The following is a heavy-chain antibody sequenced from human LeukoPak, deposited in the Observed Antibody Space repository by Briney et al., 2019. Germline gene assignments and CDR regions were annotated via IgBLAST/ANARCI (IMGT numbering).Heavy chain of an antibody. CDR2: INPNSGGT. D-gene: IGHD6-19*01. V-gene: IGHV1-2*02. CDR3: ARVSRYSSTGFDY. CDR1: GYTFTGYY. J-gene: IGHJ4*02. Sequence: GASVKVSCKASGYTFTGYYLHWVRQAPGQGLEWMGWINPNSGGTNYAQKFQGRVTMTRDTSISTAYMELSRLRSDDTAVYYCARVSRYSSTGFDYWGQGTLVTVSS.